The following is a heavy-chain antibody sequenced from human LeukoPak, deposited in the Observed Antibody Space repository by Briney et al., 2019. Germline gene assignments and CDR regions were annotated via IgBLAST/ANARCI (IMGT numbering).Heavy chain of an antibody. CDR3: ARQGVGATIDY. D-gene: IGHD1-26*01. CDR1: GGSFNSYY. Sequence: SETLPLTCTVSGGSFNSYYWSWIRQPPGKGLEWIGYIYYSGSTSYNPSLKSRVTISVDTSKTQFSLKLSSVTAADTAVYYCARQGVGATIDYWGQGTLVTVSS. J-gene: IGHJ4*02. V-gene: IGHV4-59*08. CDR2: IYYSGST.